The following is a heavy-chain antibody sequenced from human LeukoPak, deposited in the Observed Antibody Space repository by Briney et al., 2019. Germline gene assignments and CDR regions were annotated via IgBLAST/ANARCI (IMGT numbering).Heavy chain of an antibody. V-gene: IGHV1-69*05. Sequence: SVKVSCKASGGTFSSYAISWERQAPGQGLEWMGRIIPIFGTANYAQKFQGRVTITTDESTSTAYMELSSLRSEDTAVYYCANSGILPYYFDYWGQGTLVTVSS. CDR2: IIPIFGTA. CDR1: GGTFSSYA. D-gene: IGHD1-26*01. CDR3: ANSGILPYYFDY. J-gene: IGHJ4*02.